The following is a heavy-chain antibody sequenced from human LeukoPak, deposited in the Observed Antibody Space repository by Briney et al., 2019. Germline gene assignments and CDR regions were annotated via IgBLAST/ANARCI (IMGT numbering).Heavy chain of an antibody. CDR2: MNPNSGNT. CDR1: GYTFTSYD. Sequence: ASAKVSCKASGYTFTSYDINWVRQATGQGLEWMGWMNPNSGNTGYAQKFQGRVTMTRDTSISTAYMELSRLRSDDTAVYYCARSRLDNIYYDILTGYYMDVWGKGTTVTISS. D-gene: IGHD3-9*01. V-gene: IGHV1-8*01. CDR3: ARSRLDNIYYDILTGYYMDV. J-gene: IGHJ6*04.